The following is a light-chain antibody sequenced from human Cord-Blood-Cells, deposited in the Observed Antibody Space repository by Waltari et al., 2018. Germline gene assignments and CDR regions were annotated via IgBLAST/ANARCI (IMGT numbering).Light chain of an antibody. CDR2: EGS. J-gene: IGLJ2*01. CDR3: CSYAGSSTYVV. V-gene: IGLV2-23*01. CDR1: SSDVGCYNL. Sequence: QSALTQPASVSGSPGQSITISCTGTSSDVGCYNLVSWYQQHPGKAPKLMIYEGSKRHSGVSNRFSGSKSVNTASLTISGRQAEDEADYYCCSYAGSSTYVVFGGGTKLTVL.